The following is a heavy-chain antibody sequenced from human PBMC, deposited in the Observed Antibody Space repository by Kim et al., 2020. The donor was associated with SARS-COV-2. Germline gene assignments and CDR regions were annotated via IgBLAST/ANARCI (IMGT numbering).Heavy chain of an antibody. J-gene: IGHJ4*02. Sequence: PSLNRRVTRSIDPSKNQFSLKLSSVTAADTAVYYCARGPPIGGGDCYSHWGQGTLVTVSS. D-gene: IGHD2-21*02. V-gene: IGHV4-30-2*05. CDR3: ARGPPIGGGDCYSH.